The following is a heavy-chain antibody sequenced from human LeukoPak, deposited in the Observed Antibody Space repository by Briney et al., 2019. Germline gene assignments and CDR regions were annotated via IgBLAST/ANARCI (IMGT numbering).Heavy chain of an antibody. CDR3: ARDYLPRESEEVDY. V-gene: IGHV3-33*01. D-gene: IGHD1-26*01. J-gene: IGHJ4*02. CDR2: IWYDGSNK. Sequence: PGGSLRLSCAASGFTFSSYGMHWVRQAPGKGLEWVAVIWYDGSNKYYADSVKGRFTISRDNSKNTLYLQMNSLRAEDTAVYYCARDYLPRESEEVDYWGQGTLVTVSS. CDR1: GFTFSSYG.